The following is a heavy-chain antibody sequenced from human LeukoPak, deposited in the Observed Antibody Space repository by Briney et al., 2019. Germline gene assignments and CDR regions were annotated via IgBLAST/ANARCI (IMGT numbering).Heavy chain of an antibody. D-gene: IGHD2-15*01. CDR1: GGSISSSY. V-gene: IGHV4-59*08. Sequence: PSETLSLTCTVSGGSISSSYWSWIRQPPGKGLEWIGYMYDSGSIKYNPSLKSRVTISVDTSKNQFSLKLSSVTAADTAVYYCTRLVGGGRNYFDYWGQGTLVTVSS. CDR3: TRLVGGGRNYFDY. J-gene: IGHJ4*02. CDR2: MYDSGSI.